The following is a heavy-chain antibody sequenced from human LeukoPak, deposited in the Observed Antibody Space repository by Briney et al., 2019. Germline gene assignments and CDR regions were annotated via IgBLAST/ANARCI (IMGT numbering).Heavy chain of an antibody. J-gene: IGHJ4*02. CDR3: AKDPDYGDYPAGFYFDY. Sequence: GGSLRLSCAASGFAFSSYAMSWVRQAPGKGLEWVSTISGGGGSTYYADSVKGRFTISRDNSKNTLYLQMNSLRAEDTAVYYCAKDPDYGDYPAGFYFDYWGQGTLVTVSS. D-gene: IGHD4-17*01. CDR1: GFAFSSYA. V-gene: IGHV3-23*01. CDR2: ISGGGGST.